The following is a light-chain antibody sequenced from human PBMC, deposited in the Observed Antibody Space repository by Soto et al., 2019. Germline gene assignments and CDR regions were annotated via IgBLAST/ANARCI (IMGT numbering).Light chain of an antibody. CDR1: QSISSW. V-gene: IGKV1-5*03. CDR2: KAS. CDR3: QQYNRYPFT. Sequence: DIQMTQSPSTLSASVGDRVTITCRASQSISSWLAWYQQKPGKAPKLLIYKASSLESGVPSRFSGSGSGTELTITISSLQPDDFATYYCQQYNRYPFTFGPGTKVDIK. J-gene: IGKJ3*01.